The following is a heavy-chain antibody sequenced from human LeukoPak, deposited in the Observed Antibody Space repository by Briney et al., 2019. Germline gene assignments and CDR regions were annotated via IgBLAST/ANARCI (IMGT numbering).Heavy chain of an antibody. J-gene: IGHJ4*02. Sequence: SETLSLTCAVYGGSFSGYYWSWIRQPPGKGLEWIGEINHSGSTNYNPSLKSRVTISVDTSKNQFSLKLSSVTATLTAVYYCARAPIVVVAKRYYFDYWGQGTLVTVSS. CDR3: ARAPIVVVAKRYYFDY. V-gene: IGHV4-34*01. CDR1: GGSFSGYY. D-gene: IGHD2-21*01. CDR2: INHSGST.